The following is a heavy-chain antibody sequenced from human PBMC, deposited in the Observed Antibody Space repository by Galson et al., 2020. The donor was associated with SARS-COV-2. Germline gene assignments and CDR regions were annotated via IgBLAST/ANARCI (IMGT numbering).Heavy chain of an antibody. V-gene: IGHV4-39*01. J-gene: IGHJ4*02. CDR1: GGSISSSSYY. D-gene: IGHD3-10*01. Sequence: SETLSLTCTVSGGSISSSSYYWGWIRQPPGKGLEWIGSIYYSGNTYYNPSLKSPVTISVDTSKNQFSLKLSSMTAADTAVYYCATSFLWFGGLLELDYFDYWGQGALVTVSS. CDR2: IYYSGNT. CDR3: ATSFLWFGGLLELDYFDY.